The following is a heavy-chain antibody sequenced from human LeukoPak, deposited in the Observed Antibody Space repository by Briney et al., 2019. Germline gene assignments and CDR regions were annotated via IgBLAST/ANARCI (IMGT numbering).Heavy chain of an antibody. CDR2: IWNDGSNK. V-gene: IGHV3-33*01. D-gene: IGHD6-19*01. CDR1: GFTFRSYG. Sequence: PGRSLRLSCAASGFTFRSYGMHWVRQAPGKGLEWVAVIWNDGSNKYYADSVKGRFTISRDNAKNSLYLQMNSLRAEDTAVYYCARGETVAGTWFDPWGQGTLVTVSS. J-gene: IGHJ5*02. CDR3: ARGETVAGTWFDP.